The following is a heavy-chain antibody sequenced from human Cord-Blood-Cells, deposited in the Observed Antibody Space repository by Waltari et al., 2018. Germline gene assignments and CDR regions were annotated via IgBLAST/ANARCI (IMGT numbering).Heavy chain of an antibody. D-gene: IGHD7-27*01. J-gene: IGHJ4*02. Sequence: QVQLVKSGAEVKKPGASVKVSCKASGYTFTGYYMHCVRPAPGQGLEWMGWINPNSGGTNYAQKFQGRVTMTRDTSISTAYMELSRLRSDDTAVYYCARLPWGSGWFDYWGQGTLVTVSS. V-gene: IGHV1-2*02. CDR3: ARLPWGSGWFDY. CDR2: INPNSGGT. CDR1: GYTFTGYY.